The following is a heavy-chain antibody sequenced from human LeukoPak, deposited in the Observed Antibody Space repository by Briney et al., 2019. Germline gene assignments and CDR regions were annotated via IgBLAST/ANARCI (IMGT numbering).Heavy chain of an antibody. CDR2: IYYSGST. CDR1: GGSISSSSYY. V-gene: IGHV4-39*01. Sequence: SETLSLTCTVSGGSISSSSYYWGWIRQPPGKGLEWIGSIYYSGSTYYNPSLKSRVTISVDTSKNQFSLKLSSVTAADTAVYYCASNLGSGSYYSGPFDYWGQGTLVTVSS. CDR3: ASNLGSGSYYSGPFDY. J-gene: IGHJ4*02. D-gene: IGHD3-10*02.